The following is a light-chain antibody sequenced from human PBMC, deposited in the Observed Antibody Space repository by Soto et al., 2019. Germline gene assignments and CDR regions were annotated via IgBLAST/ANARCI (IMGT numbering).Light chain of an antibody. CDR2: AAS. CDR3: QQSYSTPIT. CDR1: QSISSY. J-gene: IGKJ5*01. V-gene: IGKV1-39*01. Sequence: DIQMTQSPSPLSASVGDRVTITCRASQSISSYLNWYQQKPGKAPKLLIYAASSLQSGVPSRFSGSGFGTDFTLTISSLQPEDFATYYCQQSYSTPITFGQGTRLEIK.